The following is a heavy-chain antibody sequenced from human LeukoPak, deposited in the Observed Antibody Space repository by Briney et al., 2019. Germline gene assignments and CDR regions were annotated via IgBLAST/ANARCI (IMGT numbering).Heavy chain of an antibody. Sequence: GGSLRLSCAASGFTFRSYSMNWVRQAPGKGLAWVSVIYSGGSTYYADSVKGRFTISTDNSKNTLYLQMNSLRAEDTAVYYCARGRVVSAAIRGYYYYYGMDVWGQGTTVTVSS. V-gene: IGHV3-66*02. J-gene: IGHJ6*02. CDR2: IYSGGST. CDR3: ARGRVVSAAIRGYYYYYGMDV. D-gene: IGHD2-2*02. CDR1: GFTFRSYS.